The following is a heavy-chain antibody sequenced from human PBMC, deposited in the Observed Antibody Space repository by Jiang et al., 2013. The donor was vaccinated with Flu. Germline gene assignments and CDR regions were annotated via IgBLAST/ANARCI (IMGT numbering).Heavy chain of an antibody. D-gene: IGHD6-13*01. J-gene: IGHJ4*02. CDR3: ARYSSNWGACY. Sequence: QKFQGRVTITRDTSASTAYMELSSLRSEDTAVYYCARYSSNWGACYWGQGTLVTVSS. V-gene: IGHV1-3*01.